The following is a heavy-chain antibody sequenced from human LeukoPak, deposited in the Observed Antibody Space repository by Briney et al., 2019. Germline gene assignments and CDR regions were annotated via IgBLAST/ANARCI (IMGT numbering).Heavy chain of an antibody. Sequence: SETLSLTCAVYGGSFSGYYWSWIRQPPGKGLEWIGEINHSGSTNYNPSLKSRVTISVDTSKNQFSLKLSSVTAADTAVYYCARGQGMDVRGQGTTVTVSS. CDR1: GGSFSGYY. CDR3: ARGQGMDV. V-gene: IGHV4-34*01. CDR2: INHSGST. J-gene: IGHJ6*02.